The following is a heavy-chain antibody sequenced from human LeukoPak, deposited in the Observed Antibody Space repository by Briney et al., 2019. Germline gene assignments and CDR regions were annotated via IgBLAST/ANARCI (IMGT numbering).Heavy chain of an antibody. D-gene: IGHD2-2*01. CDR3: AKRGPLVVVPASYGMDV. CDR2: ISGSGGST. CDR1: GFTFSSYA. Sequence: SGGSLRLSCAASGFTFSSYAMSWVRQAPGKGLEWVSVISGSGGSTYYADSVKGRFTISRDNSKNTLYLQMNSLRAEDTAVYYCAKRGPLVVVPASYGMDVWGQGTTVTVSS. J-gene: IGHJ6*02. V-gene: IGHV3-23*01.